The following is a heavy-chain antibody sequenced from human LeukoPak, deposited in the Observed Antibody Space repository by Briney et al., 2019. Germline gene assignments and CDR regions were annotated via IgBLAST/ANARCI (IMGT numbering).Heavy chain of an antibody. D-gene: IGHD5-18*01. CDR1: GGSISSYY. CDR2: IYTSEST. J-gene: IGHJ6*03. CDR3: ARDLSPYPAMVYYYYYYMDV. V-gene: IGHV4-4*07. Sequence: PSETLSLTCTVSGGSISSYYWSWIRQPAWKGLECIGRIYTSESTNYNPSLNSGVTISVDTSKNQFSLQLSSVTAADTAVYYCARDLSPYPAMVYYYYYYMDVWGKGTTVTVSS.